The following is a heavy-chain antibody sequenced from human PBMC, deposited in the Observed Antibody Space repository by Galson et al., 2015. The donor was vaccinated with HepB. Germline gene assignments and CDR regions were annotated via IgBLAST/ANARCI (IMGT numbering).Heavy chain of an antibody. Sequence: SLRLSCAASGFTFSSYSMNWVRQAPGKGLEWVSYISSSSSTIYYADSVKGRFTISRDNAKNSLYLQMNSLRAEDTAVYYCARGPLYSSSSQGFDYWGQGTLVTVSS. CDR3: ARGPLYSSSSQGFDY. D-gene: IGHD6-6*01. CDR2: ISSSSSTI. J-gene: IGHJ4*02. V-gene: IGHV3-48*01. CDR1: GFTFSSYS.